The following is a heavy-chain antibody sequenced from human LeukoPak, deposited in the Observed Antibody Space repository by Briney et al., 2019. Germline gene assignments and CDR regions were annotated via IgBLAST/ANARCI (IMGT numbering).Heavy chain of an antibody. J-gene: IGHJ4*02. CDR3: VSFYETY. CDR1: GNYW. V-gene: IGHV3-74*01. Sequence: GGSLRLSCAASGNYWMHWVRQVPGKGLVWVSHINSDGSWTSYADSVKGRFTNSKDNAKNTVYLQMNSLRAEDTAVYYCVSFYETYWGRGTLVTVSS. CDR2: INSDGSWT. D-gene: IGHD2/OR15-2a*01.